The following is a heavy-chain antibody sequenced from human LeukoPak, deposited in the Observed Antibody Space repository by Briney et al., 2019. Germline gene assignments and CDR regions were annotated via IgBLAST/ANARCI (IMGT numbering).Heavy chain of an antibody. J-gene: IGHJ4*02. CDR3: VSFYETY. CDR1: GNYW. V-gene: IGHV3-74*01. Sequence: GGSLRLSCAASGNYWMHWVRQVPGKGLVWVSHINSDGSWTSYADSVKGRFTNSKDNAKNTVYLQMNSLRAEDTAVYYCVSFYETYWGRGTLVTVSS. CDR2: INSDGSWT. D-gene: IGHD2/OR15-2a*01.